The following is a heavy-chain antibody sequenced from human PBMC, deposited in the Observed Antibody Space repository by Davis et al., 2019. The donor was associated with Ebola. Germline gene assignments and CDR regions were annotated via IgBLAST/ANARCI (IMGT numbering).Heavy chain of an antibody. D-gene: IGHD4-11*01. CDR2: ISYDGSNK. CDR1: GFTFSSYG. J-gene: IGHJ4*02. V-gene: IGHV3-30*18. CDR3: AKLNTVTTWPVVGY. Sequence: GESLKISCAASGFTFSSYGMHWVRQAPGKGLEWVAVISYDGSNKHYADSVKGRFTISRDNSKNTLYLQMNSLRAEDTAVYYCAKLNTVTTWPVVGYWGQGTLVTVSS.